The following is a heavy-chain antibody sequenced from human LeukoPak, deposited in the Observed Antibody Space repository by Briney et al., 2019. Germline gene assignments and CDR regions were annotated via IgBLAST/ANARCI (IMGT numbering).Heavy chain of an antibody. CDR1: GGSMSSYY. D-gene: IGHD6-13*01. J-gene: IGHJ4*02. Sequence: SETLSLTCTVSGGSMSSYYWTWIRQPPGKGLEWVGYIYYSGTTKYNPSLKSRVTISLYTSKNQFSLELSSVTAADTAVYYCARAPYSSTWYLEYFDFWGEGTLVTVSS. V-gene: IGHV4-59*01. CDR3: ARAPYSSTWYLEYFDF. CDR2: IYYSGTT.